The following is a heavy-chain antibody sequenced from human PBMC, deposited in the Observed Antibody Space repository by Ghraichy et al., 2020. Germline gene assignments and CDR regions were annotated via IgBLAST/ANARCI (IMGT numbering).Heavy chain of an antibody. V-gene: IGHV1-69*13. D-gene: IGHD2-15*01. CDR3: ARDCSGGSCYGVSDY. J-gene: IGHJ4*02. Sequence: SVKVSCKASGGTFSSYAISWVRQAPGQGLEWMGGIIPIFGTTNYAHKFQDRVTITADESTSTAYMELSSLRSEDTALYYCARDCSGGSCYGVSDYWGQGTLVTVSS. CDR1: GGTFSSYA. CDR2: IIPIFGTT.